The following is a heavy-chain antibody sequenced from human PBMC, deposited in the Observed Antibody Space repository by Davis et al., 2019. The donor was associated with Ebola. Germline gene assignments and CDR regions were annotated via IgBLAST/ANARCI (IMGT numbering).Heavy chain of an antibody. Sequence: WVRQPPGKGLEWIGSIYYSGSTYYNPSLKSRVTISVDTSKNQFSLKLSSVTAADTAVYYCARDSPRYYGSGSPDYWGQGTLVTVSS. V-gene: IGHV4-39*07. D-gene: IGHD3-10*01. J-gene: IGHJ4*02. CDR3: ARDSPRYYGSGSPDY. CDR2: IYYSGST.